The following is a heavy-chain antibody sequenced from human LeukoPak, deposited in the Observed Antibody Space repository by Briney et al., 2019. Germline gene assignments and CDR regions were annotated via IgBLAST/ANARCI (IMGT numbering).Heavy chain of an antibody. Sequence: SETLSLTCTVSAGSISSYYWSWIRQPPGKGLEWIGYIYYSGSTNYNPSLKSRVTISVDTSKNQFSLKLSSVTAADTAVYYCARETTLPALYYYYYMHVWDKGTTVTVSS. J-gene: IGHJ6*03. D-gene: IGHD1-1*01. V-gene: IGHV4-59*01. CDR2: IYYSGST. CDR3: ARETTLPALYYYYYMHV. CDR1: AGSISSYY.